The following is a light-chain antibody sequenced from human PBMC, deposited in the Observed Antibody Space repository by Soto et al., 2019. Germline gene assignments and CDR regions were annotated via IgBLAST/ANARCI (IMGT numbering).Light chain of an antibody. J-gene: IGKJ2*01. Sequence: AIRMTQSPSSLSASTGDRVTITCRASQGISSYLAWYQQKPGKAPKLLIYAASTLQSGVPSRFSGSGSGTDFTLTISCMQSEDFATYYCQQYYSYLMYTFGQGPKVDIK. CDR3: QQYYSYLMYT. CDR1: QGISSY. CDR2: AAS. V-gene: IGKV1-8*01.